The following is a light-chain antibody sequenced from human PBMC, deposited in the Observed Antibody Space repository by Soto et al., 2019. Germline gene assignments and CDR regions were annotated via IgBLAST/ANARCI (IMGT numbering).Light chain of an antibody. CDR2: DVS. CDR3: SSYTSTSTYV. Sequence: QSALTQPASVSGSPGQSITISCTGTNSDVGGYDFVSWYQQHPGKAPKLIIYDVSNRPSGVSNRFSGSKSGSTASLTISGLPAEDEADYYCSSYTSTSTYVFGTGTKVTVL. CDR1: NSDVGGYDF. V-gene: IGLV2-14*01. J-gene: IGLJ1*01.